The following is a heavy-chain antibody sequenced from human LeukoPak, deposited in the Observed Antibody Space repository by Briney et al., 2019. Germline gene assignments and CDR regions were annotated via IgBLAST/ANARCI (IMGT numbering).Heavy chain of an antibody. J-gene: IGHJ4*02. D-gene: IGHD2-15*01. Sequence: SGGSLRLSCAASGFTFSSYATSWVRQAPGKGLEWVSAISGSGGSTYYADSVKGRFTISRDNSKNTLYLQMNSLRAEDTAVYYCAKSKVVVNNYFDYWGQGTLVTVSS. V-gene: IGHV3-23*01. CDR3: AKSKVVVNNYFDY. CDR1: GFTFSSYA. CDR2: ISGSGGST.